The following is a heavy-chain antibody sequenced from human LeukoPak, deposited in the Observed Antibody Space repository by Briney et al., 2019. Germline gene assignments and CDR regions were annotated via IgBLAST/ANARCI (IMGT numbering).Heavy chain of an antibody. V-gene: IGHV4-39*07. D-gene: IGHD2-2*01. CDR3: ASSSTSGWFDP. CDR1: GGSISSSSYY. CDR2: INHSGST. J-gene: IGHJ5*02. Sequence: SETLSLTCTVSGGSISSSSYYWSWIRQPPGKGLEWIGEINHSGSTNYNPSLKSRVTISVDTSKNQFSLKLSSVTAADTAVYYCASSSTSGWFDPWGQGTLVTVSS.